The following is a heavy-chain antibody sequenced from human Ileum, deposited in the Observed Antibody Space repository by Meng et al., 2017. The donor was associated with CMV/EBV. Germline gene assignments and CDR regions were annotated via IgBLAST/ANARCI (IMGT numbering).Heavy chain of an antibody. D-gene: IGHD2-21*01. CDR3: TRETSSCGGDCFDY. J-gene: IGHJ4*02. CDR1: GFTFSGYA. CDR2: ISGTGDNT. V-gene: IGHV3-23*01. Sequence: GESLKISCAASGFTFSGYAVSWVRQPPGKGLEWVSAISGTGDNTYYADSVKGRFTISRDNSKNTLYLQMNSLRAEDTAVYHCTRETSSCGGDCFDYWGQGALVTVSS.